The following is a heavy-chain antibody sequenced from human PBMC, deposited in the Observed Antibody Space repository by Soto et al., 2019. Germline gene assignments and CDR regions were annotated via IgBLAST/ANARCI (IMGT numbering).Heavy chain of an antibody. CDR2: VSGYNYNT. CDR1: GYSFRSYG. J-gene: IGHJ5*01. CDR3: GRSSSMLGAGWSDS. Sequence: QVKLEQSGPEVKKSGASVKVSCKASGYSFRSYGINWVRQAPGQGLEWIGWVSGYNYNTKYAQKLQGRITVTTDTSTNTAYMELRSLRSDDTAVYYCGRSSSMLGAGWSDSWGRGTLVTVSS. V-gene: IGHV1-18*01. D-gene: IGHD2-8*01.